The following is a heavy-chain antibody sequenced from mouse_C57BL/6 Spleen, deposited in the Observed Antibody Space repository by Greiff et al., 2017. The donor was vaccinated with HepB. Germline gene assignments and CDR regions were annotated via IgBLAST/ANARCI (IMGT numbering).Heavy chain of an antibody. CDR2: INPNNGGT. CDR1: GYTFTDYN. D-gene: IGHD3-2*02. V-gene: IGHV1-18*01. Sequence: EVQLQQSGPELVKPGASVKIPCKASGYTFTDYNMDWVKQSHGKSLEWIGDINPNNGGTIYNQKFKGKATLTVDKSSSTAYMELRSLTSEDTAVYYCARAGETAQATTWFAYWGQGTLVTVSA. J-gene: IGHJ3*01. CDR3: ARAGETAQATTWFAY.